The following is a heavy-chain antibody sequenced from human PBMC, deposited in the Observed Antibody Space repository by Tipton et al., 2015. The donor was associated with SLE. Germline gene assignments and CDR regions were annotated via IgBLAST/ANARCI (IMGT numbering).Heavy chain of an antibody. J-gene: IGHJ6*02. V-gene: IGHV3-23*01. CDR3: ARLWVPGVRFCYGMDV. D-gene: IGHD1-26*01. CDR2: TSDSGGST. CDR1: GFIFSHYA. Sequence: SLRLSCAASGFIFSHYAMTWVRQAPGKGLEWVSATSDSGGSTYYADSVKGRFTISRDNSKNTLYLQMNSLRPEDTAVYYCARLWVPGVRFCYGMDVWGQGTTVTVSS.